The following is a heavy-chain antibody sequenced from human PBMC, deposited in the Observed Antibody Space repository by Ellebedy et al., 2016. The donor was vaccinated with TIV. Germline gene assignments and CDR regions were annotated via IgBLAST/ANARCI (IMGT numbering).Heavy chain of an antibody. CDR1: GFTFSSYA. CDR2: ISGSGGST. J-gene: IGHJ4*02. D-gene: IGHD1-26*01. CDR3: AKDVRRLGATPFDY. Sequence: GGSLRLXCAASGFTFSSYAMSWVRQAPGKGLEWVSAISGSGGSTYYADSVKGRFTISRDNSKNTLYLQMNSLRAEDTAVYYCAKDVRRLGATPFDYWGQGTLVTVSS. V-gene: IGHV3-23*01.